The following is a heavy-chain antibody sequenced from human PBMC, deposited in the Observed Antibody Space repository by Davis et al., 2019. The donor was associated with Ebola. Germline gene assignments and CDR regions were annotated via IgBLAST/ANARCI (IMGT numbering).Heavy chain of an antibody. CDR1: GFTFGSSV. Sequence: PGGSLRLSCAATGFTFGSSVMHWVRQAPGKGLVWVSRINHDGTITSYADSVKGRFTISRDNAKNTLHLQMNSLRAEDTAVYYCASGLRGYSYGNWFDTWGQGTLVTVSS. J-gene: IGHJ5*02. D-gene: IGHD5-18*01. CDR3: ASGLRGYSYGNWFDT. V-gene: IGHV3-74*01. CDR2: INHDGTIT.